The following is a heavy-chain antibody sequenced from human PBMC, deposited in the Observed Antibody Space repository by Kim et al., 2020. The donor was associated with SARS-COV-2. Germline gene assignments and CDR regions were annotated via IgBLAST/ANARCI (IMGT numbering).Heavy chain of an antibody. CDR1: GFTASSNY. CDR3: ASHKVVPARYYYYGMDV. D-gene: IGHD2-2*01. Sequence: GGSLRLSCAASGFTASSNYMSWVRQAPGKGLEWVSVIYSGGSTYYADSVKGRFTISRDNSKNTLYLQMNSLRAEDTAVYYCASHKVVPARYYYYGMDVWGQGTTVTVSS. V-gene: IGHV3-53*01. CDR2: IYSGGST. J-gene: IGHJ6*02.